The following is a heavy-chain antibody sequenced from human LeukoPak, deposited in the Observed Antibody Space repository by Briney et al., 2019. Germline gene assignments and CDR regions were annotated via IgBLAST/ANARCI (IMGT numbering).Heavy chain of an antibody. Sequence: GGSLRLSCAASGFTFSRYWMSWVRQPPGKGLEWVANINKDGSQENYVDSVRGRFTISRDNAKNSLYLQMNSLRVEDTAVYYCAKLAKYFYGWETYYFFEHWGQGTPVTASS. J-gene: IGHJ4*02. V-gene: IGHV3-7*01. CDR2: INKDGSQE. CDR3: AKLAKYFYGWETYYFFEH. CDR1: GFTFSRYW. D-gene: IGHD3-10*01.